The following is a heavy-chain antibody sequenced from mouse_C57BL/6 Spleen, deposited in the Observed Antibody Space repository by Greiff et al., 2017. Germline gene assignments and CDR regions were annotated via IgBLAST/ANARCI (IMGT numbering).Heavy chain of an antibody. J-gene: IGHJ1*03. Sequence: EVQLQESGPGLVKPSQSLSLTCSVTGYSITSGYYWNWIRQFPGNKLEWMGYISYDGSNNYNPSLKNRIAITRDTSKNQFFLKLNSVTTEDTATYYCAREYDGYASYWYFDVWGTGTTVTVSS. CDR1: GYSITSGYY. CDR3: AREYDGYASYWYFDV. CDR2: ISYDGSN. D-gene: IGHD2-3*01. V-gene: IGHV3-6*01.